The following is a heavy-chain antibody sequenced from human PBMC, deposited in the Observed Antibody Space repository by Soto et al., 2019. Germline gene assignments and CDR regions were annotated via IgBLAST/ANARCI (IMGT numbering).Heavy chain of an antibody. CDR2: SSATGAGT. Sequence: EVQLLESGGGLVQPGGSLRLSCAASGFTFSSYGMTWVRQAPGKGLEWVSFSSATGAGTYYADSVKGWFIISRDNSKNTLYLQMTSLRADDTAVYYCAKDRRAGGNYGFYSDFWGQGALVIVSS. CDR1: GFTFSSYG. V-gene: IGHV3-23*01. D-gene: IGHD1-7*01. J-gene: IGHJ4*02. CDR3: AKDRRAGGNYGFYSDF.